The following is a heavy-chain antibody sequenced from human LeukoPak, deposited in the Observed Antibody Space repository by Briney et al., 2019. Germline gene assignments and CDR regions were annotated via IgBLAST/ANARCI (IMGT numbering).Heavy chain of an antibody. D-gene: IGHD4-11*01. Sequence: PSETLSLTCTDSSASISSYYWSWIRQTPGQGLQWIGWIHYNGNTNYNPSLKSRATMSSDMSKNQFSLNLRSVTAADTALYYCARSSGHYRSQIWGQGTMVTVSS. CDR2: IHYNGNT. J-gene: IGHJ3*02. CDR1: SASISSYY. V-gene: IGHV4-59*01. CDR3: ARSSGHYRSQI.